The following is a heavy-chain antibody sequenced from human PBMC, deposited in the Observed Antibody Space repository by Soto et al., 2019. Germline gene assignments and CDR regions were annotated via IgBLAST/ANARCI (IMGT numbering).Heavy chain of an antibody. Sequence: PGGSLRLSCAASGFTFSSYAMSWVRQAPGKGLEWVSAISGSGGSTYYADSVKGRFTISRDNSKNTLYLQMNSLRAEDTAVYYCAKEVRTTVSARAAFDCWGQGTRVTVSS. CDR1: GFTFSSYA. V-gene: IGHV3-23*01. D-gene: IGHD4-17*01. CDR2: ISGSGGST. CDR3: AKEVRTTVSARAAFDC. J-gene: IGHJ3*01.